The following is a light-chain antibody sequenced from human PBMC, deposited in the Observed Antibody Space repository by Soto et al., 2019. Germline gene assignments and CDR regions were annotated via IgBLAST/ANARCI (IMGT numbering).Light chain of an antibody. CDR1: SSDVGGYNS. V-gene: IGLV2-14*03. J-gene: IGLJ2*01. CDR3: SSYAISNTRV. Sequence: QSAPTQPASVSGSPGQTITISCTGTSSDVGGYNSVSWYQQYPGKAPQLLIYDVSYRPSGISSRFSGSKSGNTASLTVSGLQADDEADYYCSSYAISNTRVFGGGTKVTVL. CDR2: DVS.